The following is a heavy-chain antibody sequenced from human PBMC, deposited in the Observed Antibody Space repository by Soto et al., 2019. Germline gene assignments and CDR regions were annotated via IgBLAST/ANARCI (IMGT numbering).Heavy chain of an antibody. CDR3: ARDYGSGSFGGMDV. V-gene: IGHV1-69*08. CDR2: IIPILGIA. Sequence: QVQLVQSGAEVKKPGSSVKVSCKASGGTFSSYTISWVRQAPGQGLEWMGRIIPILGIANYAQKFQGRVTITADKSTSTAYMELSSLRSEDTAVYYCARDYGSGSFGGMDVWGQGTTVTVSS. J-gene: IGHJ6*02. D-gene: IGHD3-10*01. CDR1: GGTFSSYT.